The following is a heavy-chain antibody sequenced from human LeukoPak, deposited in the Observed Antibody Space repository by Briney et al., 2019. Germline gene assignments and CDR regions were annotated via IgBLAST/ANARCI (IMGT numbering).Heavy chain of an antibody. Sequence: GSLRLSCAASGFTFSMSWMTWIRQPPGKGLEWMGSIYYSGSTYYNPSLKSRVTISVDTSKNQFSLKLSSVTAAATAVYYCASSKAVAGRVYNWFDPWGQGTLVTVSS. CDR2: IYYSGST. J-gene: IGHJ5*02. CDR1: GFTFSMSW. V-gene: IGHV4-59*04. CDR3: ASSKAVAGRVYNWFDP. D-gene: IGHD6-19*01.